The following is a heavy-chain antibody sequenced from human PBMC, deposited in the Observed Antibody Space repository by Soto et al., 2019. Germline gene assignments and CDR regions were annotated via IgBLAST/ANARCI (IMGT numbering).Heavy chain of an antibody. V-gene: IGHV4-39*01. D-gene: IGHD2-15*01. Sequence: QLQLQESGPGLVKPSETLSLTCTVSGGSISSSHYWGWIRQPPGKGLEWIGSIYYSGSTYYNPSLKRRVTITVDTSKNQFSLKLSSVTGADTAVYYCARLDPAYYFDYWGQGTLVTVSS. CDR1: GGSISSSHY. CDR2: IYYSGST. J-gene: IGHJ4*02. CDR3: ARLDPAYYFDY.